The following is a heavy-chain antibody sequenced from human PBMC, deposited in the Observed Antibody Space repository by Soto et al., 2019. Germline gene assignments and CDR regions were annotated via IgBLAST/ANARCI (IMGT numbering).Heavy chain of an antibody. Sequence: SNASYSLSWVLQAPGKGLEWVSGISWNSGSIGYADSVKGRFTISRDNAKNSLYLQMNSLRAEDTALYYCAKDTNYDILTGYQGIAYWGQGTMVTFSS. CDR1: SNASYS. J-gene: IGHJ4*02. CDR3: AKDTNYDILTGYQGIAY. CDR2: ISWNSGSI. D-gene: IGHD3-9*01. V-gene: IGHV3-9*01.